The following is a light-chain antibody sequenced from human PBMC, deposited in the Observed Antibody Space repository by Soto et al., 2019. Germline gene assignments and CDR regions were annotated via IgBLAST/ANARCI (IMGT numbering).Light chain of an antibody. J-gene: IGLJ2*01. Sequence: HSVLTQPPSVSGAPGQRVTISCTGSSSNIGAGYDVHWYQQLPGTAPKLLIYGNSNRPSGVPDRFSGSKSGTSASLAITWLQAEDEADYYCQSYDSSLSGSLFGGGTKLTVL. CDR1: SSNIGAGYD. V-gene: IGLV1-40*01. CDR2: GNS. CDR3: QSYDSSLSGSL.